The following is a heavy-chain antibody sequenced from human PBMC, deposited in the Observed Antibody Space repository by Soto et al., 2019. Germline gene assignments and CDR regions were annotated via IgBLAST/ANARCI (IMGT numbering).Heavy chain of an antibody. D-gene: IGHD2-15*01. Sequence: QVQLVQSGTEVKKPGSSVKVSCEASGGTFSTYTISWPRQAPGQGPEWMGGVFPTFGAANYAPKFQGRLTISADDSPATAYMELSSLRSEDTAMYYCARDQGNNNVEFALWGQGTLIIVSS. CDR2: VFPTFGAA. V-gene: IGHV1-69*01. CDR3: ARDQGNNNVEFAL. J-gene: IGHJ3*01. CDR1: GGTFSTYT.